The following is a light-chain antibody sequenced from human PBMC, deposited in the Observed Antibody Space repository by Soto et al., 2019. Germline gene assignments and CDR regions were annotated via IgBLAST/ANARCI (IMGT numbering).Light chain of an antibody. CDR3: CSYAGSSTLVV. CDR1: SSDVGSYNL. V-gene: IGLV2-23*02. Sequence: QSALTQPASVSGSPGQSITISCTGTSSDVGSYNLVSWYQQHPGKAPKLMIYEVSKRPSGVSSRFSASKSGNTASLTISGVQAEDEADYHCCSYAGSSTLVVFGGGTKLTVL. J-gene: IGLJ2*01. CDR2: EVS.